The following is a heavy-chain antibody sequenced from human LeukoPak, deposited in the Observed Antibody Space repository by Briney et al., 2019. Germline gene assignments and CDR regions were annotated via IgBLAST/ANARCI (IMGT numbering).Heavy chain of an antibody. V-gene: IGHV3-7*01. D-gene: IGHD1-1*01. CDR3: ARGRHDSNYYYYYYMDV. J-gene: IGHJ6*03. CDR1: GFTFSSYW. Sequence: GGSLRLSCAASGFTFSSYWMSWVRQAPGKGLEWVANIKQDGSEKYYVDSVKGRFTISRDNSKNTLYQQMNSLRAEDTAVYYCARGRHDSNYYYYYYMDVWGKGTTVTVSS. CDR2: IKQDGSEK.